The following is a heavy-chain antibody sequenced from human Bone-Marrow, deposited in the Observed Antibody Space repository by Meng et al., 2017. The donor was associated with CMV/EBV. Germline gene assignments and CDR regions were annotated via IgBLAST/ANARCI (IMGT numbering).Heavy chain of an antibody. CDR3: ARVAPQELGSGVCYFDY. J-gene: IGHJ4*02. V-gene: IGHV4-59*01. CDR1: GGSISSYY. D-gene: IGHD7-27*01. CDR2: IYYSGST. Sequence: SEPLSLTCTVSGGSISSYYWSWIRQPPGKGLEWIGYIYYSGSTNYNPSLKSRVTISVDTSKNQSSLKLSSVTAADTAVYYCARVAPQELGSGVCYFDYWGQGTLVTVSS.